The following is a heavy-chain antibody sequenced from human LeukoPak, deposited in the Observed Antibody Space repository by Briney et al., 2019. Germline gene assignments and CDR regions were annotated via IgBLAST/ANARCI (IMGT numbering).Heavy chain of an antibody. J-gene: IGHJ4*02. D-gene: IGHD2-15*01. V-gene: IGHV4-34*01. CDR2: INHSGST. CDR1: GGSFSGYY. Sequence: SETLSLTCAVYGGSFSGYYWSWIRQPPGKGLEWIGEINHSGSTNYNPSLKSRVTISVDTSKNQFSLKLSSVTAADTAVYYCARDVRSGYLDFWGQGTLVTVSS. CDR3: ARDVRSGYLDF.